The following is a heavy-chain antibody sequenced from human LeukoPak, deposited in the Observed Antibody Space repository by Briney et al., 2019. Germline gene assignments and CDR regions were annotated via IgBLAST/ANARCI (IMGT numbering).Heavy chain of an antibody. V-gene: IGHV3-33*01. CDR3: ARDFVVVAAATSLDY. Sequence: PGGSLRLSCVASAFTFSSYGINWVRQAPGKGLEWVAVIWHDGNSKYYADSVKGRFTISRDNAKNSLYLQLNSLSAEDTAVYYCARDFVVVAAATSLDYWGQGTLVTVSS. D-gene: IGHD2-2*01. CDR1: AFTFSSYG. CDR2: IWHDGNSK. J-gene: IGHJ4*02.